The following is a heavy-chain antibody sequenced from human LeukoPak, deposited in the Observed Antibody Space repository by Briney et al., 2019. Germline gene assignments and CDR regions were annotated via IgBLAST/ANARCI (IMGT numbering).Heavy chain of an antibody. CDR1: GGSISSYY. D-gene: IGHD4-17*01. Sequence: PSETLSLTCTVSGGSISSYYWSWIRQPPGKGLEWIGYIYYSGSTNYNPSLKSRVTISVDTSKNQFSLKLSSVTAADTAVYYCARDGVHYGDYPGYFDLWGRGTLVTVSS. V-gene: IGHV4-59*01. CDR3: ARDGVHYGDYPGYFDL. J-gene: IGHJ2*01. CDR2: IYYSGST.